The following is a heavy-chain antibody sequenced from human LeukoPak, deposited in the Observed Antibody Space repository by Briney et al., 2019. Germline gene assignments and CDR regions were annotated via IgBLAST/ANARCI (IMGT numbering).Heavy chain of an antibody. D-gene: IGHD3-10*01. J-gene: IGHJ4*02. CDR3: ARGTPPLLWFGESYYFDY. CDR1: AGSFSGYY. Sequence: SETLSLTCAVYAGSFSGYYWSWIRQPPGKGLEWIGEINHSGSTNYNPSLKSRVTISVETSKNQSSLKLGSVAAADTAVYDCARGTPPLLWFGESYYFDYWGQGTLVTVSS. CDR2: INHSGST. V-gene: IGHV4-34*01.